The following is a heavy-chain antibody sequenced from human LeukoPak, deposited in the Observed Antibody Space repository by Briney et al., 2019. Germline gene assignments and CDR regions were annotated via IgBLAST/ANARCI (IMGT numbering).Heavy chain of an antibody. J-gene: IGHJ3*02. D-gene: IGHD2-21*02. CDR3: AKDRGGRHIVVVTAIPLRHVDI. Sequence: PGGSLRLSCAASGFTFSSYAMSWVRQAPGKGLEWVSAISGSGGSTYYADSVKGRFTISRDNSKNTLYVQMNSLRAEDTAVYYCAKDRGGRHIVVVTAIPLRHVDIWGQGTMVTVSS. CDR1: GFTFSSYA. V-gene: IGHV3-23*01. CDR2: ISGSGGST.